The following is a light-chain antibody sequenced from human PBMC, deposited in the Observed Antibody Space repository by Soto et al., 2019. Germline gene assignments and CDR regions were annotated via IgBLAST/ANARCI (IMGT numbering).Light chain of an antibody. CDR3: QQYNNWPPRVT. Sequence: EIVMTQSPATLSVSPGERATLSCRASQSVSSNLAWYQQKPGQAPRLLIYSASTRATGIPARFSGSGSGTEFTLAISSLQSEDFAVYYCQQYNNWPPRVTFGPGTKVDIK. CDR1: QSVSSN. V-gene: IGKV3-15*01. J-gene: IGKJ3*01. CDR2: SAS.